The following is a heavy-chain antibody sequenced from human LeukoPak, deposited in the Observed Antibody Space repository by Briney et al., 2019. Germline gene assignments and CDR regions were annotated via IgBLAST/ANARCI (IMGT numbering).Heavy chain of an antibody. J-gene: IGHJ4*02. Sequence: GGSLRLSCAASGFTFSNYAMSWVRQAPGKGLEWVSVISGSGDTTYYADSVKGRLTISRDNSKNTLSLQVNSLRAEDTAVYYCAKLSQTVATAGTIDYWGQGTLVTVSS. CDR1: GFTFSNYA. CDR2: ISGSGDTT. D-gene: IGHD6-13*01. V-gene: IGHV3-23*01. CDR3: AKLSQTVATAGTIDY.